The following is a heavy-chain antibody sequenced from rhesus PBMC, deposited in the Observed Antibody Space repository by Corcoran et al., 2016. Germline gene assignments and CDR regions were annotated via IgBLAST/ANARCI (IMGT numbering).Heavy chain of an antibody. CDR2: SDPSESHT. Sequence: EVQLVQSGAEVKRPGESLKISCKTSGYSFTSYWINWVRQMPGKGLEWMGASDPSESHTRCHPADRVQGTSAADKSISTAYLQWSRLTASDTATYYCAKMAHPLTYFDSWGQGVLVTVSS. D-gene: IGHD3S6*01. J-gene: IGHJ4*01. CDR3: AKMAHPLTYFDS. CDR1: GYSFTSYW. V-gene: IGHV5-20*01.